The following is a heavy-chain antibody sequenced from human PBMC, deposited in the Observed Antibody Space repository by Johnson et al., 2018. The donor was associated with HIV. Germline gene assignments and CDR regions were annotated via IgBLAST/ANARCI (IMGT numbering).Heavy chain of an antibody. Sequence: QVQLVESGGGVVRPGRSLRLSCTASGFTFSNYAIHWVRQAPGKGLEWVAGITYDGTNKYYADSVKGRFTLSRDNSKNTLDLQMNSLTIEDTAVFYCAKTRMGGILDAFDLWGQGTMVIVS. CDR2: ITYDGTNK. V-gene: IGHV3-30*18. J-gene: IGHJ3*01. CDR1: GFTFSNYA. CDR3: AKTRMGGILDAFDL. D-gene: IGHD3-10*01.